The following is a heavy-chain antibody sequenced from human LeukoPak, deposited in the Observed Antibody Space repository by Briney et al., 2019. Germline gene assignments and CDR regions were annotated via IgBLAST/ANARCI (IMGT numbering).Heavy chain of an antibody. D-gene: IGHD3-10*01. CDR3: AKKRLLWFGELFFDP. CDR2: ISGSGGST. Sequence: GGSLRLSCPASRFTFSGSAMSWVRPAPGKGLEGVSAISGSGGSTYYADSVKGRFTISRDNSKNTLYLQMNSLRAEDTAVYYCAKKRLLWFGELFFDPWGQGTLVTVSS. CDR1: RFTFSGSA. J-gene: IGHJ5*02. V-gene: IGHV3-23*01.